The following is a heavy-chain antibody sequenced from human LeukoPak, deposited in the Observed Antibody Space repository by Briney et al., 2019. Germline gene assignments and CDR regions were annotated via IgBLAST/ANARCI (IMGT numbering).Heavy chain of an antibody. CDR2: ISGSGGST. Sequence: SGGSLRLSCAASGFTFSSYGMSWVRQAPGKGLEWVSAISGSGGSTYYADSVKGRFTISRDNSKNTLYLQMNSLRAEDTAVYYCAKDVLLWFGELFQGNYWGQGTLVTVSS. CDR3: AKDVLLWFGELFQGNY. D-gene: IGHD3-10*01. J-gene: IGHJ4*02. V-gene: IGHV3-23*01. CDR1: GFTFSSYG.